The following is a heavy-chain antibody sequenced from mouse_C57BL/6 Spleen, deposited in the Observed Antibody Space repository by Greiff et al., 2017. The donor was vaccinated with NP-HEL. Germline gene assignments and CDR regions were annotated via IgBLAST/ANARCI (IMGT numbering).Heavy chain of an antibody. V-gene: IGHV10-1*01. CDR2: IRSKSNNYAT. D-gene: IGHD3-3*01. Sequence: EVQLVESGGGLVQPKGSLTLSCAASGFSFNTYAMNWVRQAPGKGLERVARIRSKSNNYATYYADSVKDRFTISRDDSESMLYLQMNNLKTEDTAMYYCVRGDGGMDYWGQGTSVTVSS. J-gene: IGHJ4*01. CDR3: VRGDGGMDY. CDR1: GFSFNTYA.